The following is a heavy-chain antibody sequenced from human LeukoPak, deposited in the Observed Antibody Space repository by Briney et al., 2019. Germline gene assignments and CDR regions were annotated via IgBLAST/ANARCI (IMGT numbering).Heavy chain of an antibody. CDR1: GFTFSSYG. Sequence: GGSLRLSCAASGFTFSSYGMHWVRQAPGKGLEWVAVISYDGSNKYYADSVKGRFTISRDNSKNTLYLQMNSLRAEDTAVYYCAKDTWRGGFGEFHYFDYWGQGTLVTVSS. V-gene: IGHV3-30*18. CDR3: AKDTWRGGFGEFHYFDY. J-gene: IGHJ4*02. D-gene: IGHD3-10*01. CDR2: ISYDGSNK.